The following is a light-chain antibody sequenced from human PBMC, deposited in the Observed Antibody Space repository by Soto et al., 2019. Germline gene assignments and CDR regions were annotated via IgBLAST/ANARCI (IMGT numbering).Light chain of an antibody. J-gene: IGKJ1*01. Sequence: GDIVTITCRASQRISYWLAWYQQKPGKAPKFLIYDVSTLESGVPSRFSGSGSGTEFTLTISSLQPDDFATYFCQQYDSYPWTFGQGTKVDIK. V-gene: IGKV1-5*01. CDR2: DVS. CDR3: QQYDSYPWT. CDR1: QRISYW.